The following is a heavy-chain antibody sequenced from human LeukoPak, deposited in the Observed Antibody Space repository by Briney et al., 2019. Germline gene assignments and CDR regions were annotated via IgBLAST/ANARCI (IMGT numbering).Heavy chain of an antibody. CDR1: GGSFSGYY. CDR2: INHSGST. CDR3: ARPSDDAFDI. J-gene: IGHJ3*02. V-gene: IGHV4-34*01. Sequence: SETLSLTCAVFGGSFSGYYWSWIRQPPGKGLEWIGEINHSGSTNYSPSLKSRVTISVDMSKNQFSLKLNSVTAADTAVYYCARPSDDAFDIWGQGTMVTVSS.